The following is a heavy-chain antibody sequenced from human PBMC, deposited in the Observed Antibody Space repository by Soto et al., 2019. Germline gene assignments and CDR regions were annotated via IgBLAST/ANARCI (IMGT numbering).Heavy chain of an antibody. J-gene: IGHJ6*02. CDR1: GFTFSSYG. Sequence: QVQLVESGGGVVQPGRSLRLSCAASGFTFSSYGMHWVRQAPGKGLEWVAVIWYDGSNKYYADSVKGRFTISRDNSKNTLYLQMNSLRAEDTAVYYCARDRKKEAGDYYYGMDVWGQGTTVTVSS. D-gene: IGHD6-13*01. V-gene: IGHV3-33*01. CDR3: ARDRKKEAGDYYYGMDV. CDR2: IWYDGSNK.